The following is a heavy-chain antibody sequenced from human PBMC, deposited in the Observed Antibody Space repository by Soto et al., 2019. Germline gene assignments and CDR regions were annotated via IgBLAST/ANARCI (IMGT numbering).Heavy chain of an antibody. CDR1: GASISSGSYS. CDR3: ARRLTQVPQNNNCFDL. CDR2: ISYRGNS. J-gene: IGHJ5*02. V-gene: IGHV4-31*03. Sequence: TLSLTCSVSGASISSGSYSWSWIRQSPGKGLEWLASISYRGNSFYNPSLKSRLSISGDTPKNQFSLKLSSVTAADTAIYYCARRLTQVPQNNNCFDLWGQGGLVTVSS. D-gene: IGHD2-21*02.